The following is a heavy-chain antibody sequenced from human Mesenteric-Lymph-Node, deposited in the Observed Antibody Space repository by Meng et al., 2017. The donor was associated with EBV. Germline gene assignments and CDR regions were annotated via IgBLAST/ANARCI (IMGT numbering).Heavy chain of an antibody. J-gene: IGHJ4*02. Sequence: QVQLVQSGAEVKKPGASGMVSCKASGYSFTSYNINWVRQAAGQGLEWMGWVNPKDGYAGYEQNFQGRVTMTRDTSTGTAYMELRSLRYDDTAVYYCAREGVSSGWEKVDYWGQGTLVTVSS. D-gene: IGHD6-19*01. CDR1: GYSFTSYN. CDR3: AREGVSSGWEKVDY. CDR2: VNPKDGYA. V-gene: IGHV1-8*01.